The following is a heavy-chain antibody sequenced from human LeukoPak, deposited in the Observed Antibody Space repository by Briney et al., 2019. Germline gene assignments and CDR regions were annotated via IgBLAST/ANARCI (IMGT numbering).Heavy chain of an antibody. CDR2: ICYSGST. J-gene: IGHJ4*02. V-gene: IGHV4-39*06. CDR3: ARDQWGGYSGFDY. Sequence: SETLSLTCTVSGGSISSSSYYWGWIRQPPGKGLEWIGSICYSGSTYYNPSLKSRITISVDTSKDQFPLKLSSVAAADTAFYYWARDQWGGYSGFDYWGQGTLVTVSS. D-gene: IGHD3-16*01. CDR1: GGSISSSSYY.